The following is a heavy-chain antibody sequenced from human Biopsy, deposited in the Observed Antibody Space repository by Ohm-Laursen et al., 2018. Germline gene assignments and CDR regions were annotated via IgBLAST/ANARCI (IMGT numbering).Heavy chain of an antibody. D-gene: IGHD3-10*01. CDR1: GFTFASHA. V-gene: IGHV3-23*01. CDR2: ISGSGDTA. CDR3: TKAGSQDGFDI. Sequence: SLRLSCSASGFTFASHAMRWVRQAPGKGLERVSLISGSGDTAYYPDSVKGRFTISRDNSKNTLYLEMNSLRTEETAKYYCTKAGSQDGFDIWGPGTMVTVSS. J-gene: IGHJ3*02.